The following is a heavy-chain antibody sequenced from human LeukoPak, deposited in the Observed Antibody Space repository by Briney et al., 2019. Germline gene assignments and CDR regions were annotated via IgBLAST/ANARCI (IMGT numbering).Heavy chain of an antibody. J-gene: IGHJ4*02. D-gene: IGHD3-10*01. V-gene: IGHV4-39*01. CDR1: GGSISSNSYY. CDR2: IYYSGST. CDR3: GFDYYGSGSYNY. Sequence: TSSETLSLTCAVSGGSISSNSYYWGWIRQPPGKGLEWIGSIYYSGSTYYNPSLKSRVTISVDTSKNQFSLKLSSVTAADTAVYYCGFDYYGSGSYNYWGQGTLVTVSS.